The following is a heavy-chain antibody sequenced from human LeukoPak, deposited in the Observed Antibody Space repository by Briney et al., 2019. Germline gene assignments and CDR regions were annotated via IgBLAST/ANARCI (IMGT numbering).Heavy chain of an antibody. J-gene: IGHJ4*02. CDR1: GGTFSSYA. CDR3: VRDGSYYDSSGYYYLY. V-gene: IGHV1-69*13. Sequence: GASVKASCKASGGTFSSYAISWVRQAPGQGLEWMGGITPMFGTANYAQKFQGRVMITADESTSTAYMELSSLRSEDTAVYYCVRDGSYYDSSGYYYLYWGQGTLVTVSS. CDR2: ITPMFGTA. D-gene: IGHD3-22*01.